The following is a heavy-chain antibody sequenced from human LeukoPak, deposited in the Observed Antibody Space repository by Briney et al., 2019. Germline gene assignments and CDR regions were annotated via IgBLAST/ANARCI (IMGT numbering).Heavy chain of an antibody. Sequence: PGGSLRLSCAGSGFTASNNYMTWVRQAPGKGLEWVSFINSGGNTYYADSVKGRFTISRDKLKNTLYLQMNSLRAEDTAVYYCATTDYDILTGYSPHWGQGTLVTVSS. D-gene: IGHD3-9*01. CDR3: ATTDYDILTGYSPH. V-gene: IGHV3-53*01. J-gene: IGHJ4*02. CDR1: GFTASNNY. CDR2: INSGGNT.